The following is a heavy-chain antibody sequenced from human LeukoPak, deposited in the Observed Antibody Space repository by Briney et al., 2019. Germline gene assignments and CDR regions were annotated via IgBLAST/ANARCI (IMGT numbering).Heavy chain of an antibody. D-gene: IGHD6-19*01. Sequence: PGGSLRLSCAASGFTFSSYAMYWVRQAPGKGLEWVSAIGGSGGSTYYADSVKGRFTISRDNAKNSLFLQMNSLRPEDTAVYYCARVDSSGWYHNDHWGQGTLVTVSS. CDR2: IGGSGGST. V-gene: IGHV3-23*01. CDR1: GFTFSSYA. CDR3: ARVDSSGWYHNDH. J-gene: IGHJ4*02.